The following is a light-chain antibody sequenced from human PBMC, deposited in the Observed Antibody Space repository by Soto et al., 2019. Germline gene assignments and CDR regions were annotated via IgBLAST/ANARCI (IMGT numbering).Light chain of an antibody. CDR1: QTISNW. J-gene: IGKJ1*01. CDR3: QQYNGT. V-gene: IGKV1-5*03. Sequence: DIQMTQSPSTLSASVGDRVAITCQASQTISNWLAWYQQRPGKAPKLLIYEASTLETGVPPRFSGSASGTEFTLTISSLQPDDYATYYCQQYNGTFGQGTKVEI. CDR2: EAS.